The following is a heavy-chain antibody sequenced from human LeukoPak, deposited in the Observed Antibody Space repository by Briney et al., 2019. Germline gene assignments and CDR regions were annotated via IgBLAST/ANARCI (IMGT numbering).Heavy chain of an antibody. Sequence: MPSETLSLTCTVSGGSVSSGSYYWSWIRQPPGKGLDWIGYIYYSGSTNYNPSLKSRVTISVDTSKNQFSLKLSSVTAADTAVYYCARGNWNYVWDYWGQGTLVTVSS. D-gene: IGHD1-7*01. CDR3: ARGNWNYVWDY. V-gene: IGHV4-61*01. CDR1: GGSVSSGSYY. J-gene: IGHJ4*02. CDR2: IYYSGST.